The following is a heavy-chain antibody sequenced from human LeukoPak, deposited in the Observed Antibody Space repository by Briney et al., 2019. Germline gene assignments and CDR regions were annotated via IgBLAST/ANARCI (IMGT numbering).Heavy chain of an antibody. Sequence: PSETLSLTCTVAGGSISSYYGSWIRQPAGKGLEWIGRSYTSGSTNYNPSLKSQSTISVDTSKNQFYPKLSYVTAAAPAVYYCATASYSGYDYWGQGTLVTVSS. J-gene: IGHJ4*02. D-gene: IGHD5-12*01. CDR3: ATASYSGYDY. V-gene: IGHV4-4*07. CDR1: GGSISSYY. CDR2: SYTSGST.